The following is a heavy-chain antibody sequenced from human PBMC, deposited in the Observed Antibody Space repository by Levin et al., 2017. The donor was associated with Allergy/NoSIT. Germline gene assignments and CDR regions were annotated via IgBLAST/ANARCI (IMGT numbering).Heavy chain of an antibody. J-gene: IGHJ5*02. D-gene: IGHD3-22*01. CDR3: ARWDFFDSSGQHP. Sequence: GESLKISCKTSGYTFTGYYIQWVRQAPGQGLEWLGRINPNSGATDYAQKFQGRVTMTEDTSVNTVYMELKNLRSDDTAVYFCARWDFFDSSGQHPWGQGTLVAVSS. CDR1: GYTFTGYY. CDR2: INPNSGAT. V-gene: IGHV1-2*06.